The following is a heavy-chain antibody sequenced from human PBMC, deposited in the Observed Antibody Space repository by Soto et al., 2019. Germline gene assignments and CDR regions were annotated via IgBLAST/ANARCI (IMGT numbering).Heavy chain of an antibody. Sequence: ASVKVSCKASGGTFSSYAISWVRQAPGQGLEWMGGIIPILGTANYAQKFQGRVTITADESTSTAYMELSSLRSEDTAVYYCAREGTWGPYYYGSGSYFNWFDPWGQGTLVTVSS. CDR1: GGTFSSYA. D-gene: IGHD3-10*01. CDR3: AREGTWGPYYYGSGSYFNWFDP. J-gene: IGHJ5*02. CDR2: IIPILGTA. V-gene: IGHV1-69*13.